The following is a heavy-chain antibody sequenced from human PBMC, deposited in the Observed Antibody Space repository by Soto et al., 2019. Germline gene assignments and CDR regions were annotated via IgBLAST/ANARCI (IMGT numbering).Heavy chain of an antibody. CDR3: ASEYREWLVRYYYGMDV. CDR2: INHSGST. CDR1: GGSSSGYY. J-gene: IGHJ6*02. D-gene: IGHD6-19*01. Sequence: SETLSLTCAVYGGSSSGYYWSWIRQPPGKGLEWIGEINHSGSTNYNPSLKSRVTISVDTSKNQFSLKLSSVTAADTAVYYCASEYREWLVRYYYGMDVWGQGTTVTVSS. V-gene: IGHV4-34*01.